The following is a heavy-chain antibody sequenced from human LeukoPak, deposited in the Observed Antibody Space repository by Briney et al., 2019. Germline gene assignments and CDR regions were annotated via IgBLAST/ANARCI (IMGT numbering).Heavy chain of an antibody. V-gene: IGHV4-34*01. D-gene: IGHD3-22*01. CDR2: INHSGST. J-gene: IGHJ4*02. CDR3: ARNYYDTKKPWD. Sequence: PSETLSLTCAVYGGSFSGYYWSWIRQPPGKGLEWIGEINHSGSTNYNPSLKSRVTMSVDTSQNQFSLKVSSVTAADTAVYFCARNYYDTKKPWDWGQGTLVTVSS. CDR1: GGSFSGYY.